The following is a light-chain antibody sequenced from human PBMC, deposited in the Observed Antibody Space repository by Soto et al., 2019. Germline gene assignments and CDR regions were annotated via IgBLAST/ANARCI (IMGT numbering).Light chain of an antibody. J-gene: IGLJ1*01. V-gene: IGLV2-14*01. CDR3: RSYTGGSNIHV. CDR2: GVS. Sequence: QSALTQPASVSGSPGQSITMSCTGSSGDVGGHNYVSWYQQHPGKAPKLIIYGVSNRPSGVSTRFSGSKSDNTASLTISGLQAEDEADYYCRSYTGGSNIHVFGPGTKVTVL. CDR1: SGDVGGHNY.